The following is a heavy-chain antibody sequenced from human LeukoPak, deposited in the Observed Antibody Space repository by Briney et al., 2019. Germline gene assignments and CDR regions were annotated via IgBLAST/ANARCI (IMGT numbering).Heavy chain of an antibody. D-gene: IGHD5-24*01. Sequence: SETLSLTCTVSGGSISCYYWSWIRQPPGRGLEWIGYISYSGSTNYNPSLKSRVTISVDTSKNQFTLKLSSVTAADTAMYYCARALGQSKVFDPWGQGTLVTVSS. V-gene: IGHV4-59*13. CDR1: GGSISCYY. CDR3: ARALGQSKVFDP. CDR2: ISYSGST. J-gene: IGHJ5*02.